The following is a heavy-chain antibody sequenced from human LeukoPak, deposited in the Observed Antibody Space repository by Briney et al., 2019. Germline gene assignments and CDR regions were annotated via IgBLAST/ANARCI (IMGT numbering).Heavy chain of an antibody. D-gene: IGHD3-9*01. V-gene: IGHV3-53*01. CDR3: ARSPSLTGAGYFDY. J-gene: IGHJ4*02. Sequence: PAGGSLRLSCAASGFTVSSNYMSWVRQAPGKGLEWVSVIYSGGSTYYADSVKGRFTISRDNSKNTLYLQMNSLRAEDTAVYYCARSPSLTGAGYFDYWGQGTLVTVSS. CDR1: GFTVSSNY. CDR2: IYSGGST.